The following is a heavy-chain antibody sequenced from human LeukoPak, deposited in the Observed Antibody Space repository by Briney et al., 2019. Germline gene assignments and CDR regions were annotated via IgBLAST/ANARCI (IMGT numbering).Heavy chain of an antibody. Sequence: ASVKVSCKASGYTFTGYYMHWVRQSPGQGLEWMGWINPNSGGTNYAQKFQGRVTMTRDTSISTAYMELSRLRSDDTAVYYCARDRYGCSSTSCSWFDPWGQGTLVTVSS. CDR1: GYTFTGYY. J-gene: IGHJ5*02. V-gene: IGHV1-2*02. CDR3: ARDRYGCSSTSCSWFDP. CDR2: INPNSGGT. D-gene: IGHD2-2*01.